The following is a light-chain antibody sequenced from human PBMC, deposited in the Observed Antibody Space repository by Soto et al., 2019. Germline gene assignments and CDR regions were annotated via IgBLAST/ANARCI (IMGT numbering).Light chain of an antibody. CDR2: AAS. CDR3: QQSDRTSIT. CDR1: QSISSY. Sequence: DIQMTQSPSSLSASVGDRVTITCRASQSISSYLNWYQQKPGKAPKLLIYAASSLQSGVPSRFSGSGSGTDFTLTISSLQPEDFATYYCQQSDRTSITFGPGTKVDIK. J-gene: IGKJ3*01. V-gene: IGKV1-39*01.